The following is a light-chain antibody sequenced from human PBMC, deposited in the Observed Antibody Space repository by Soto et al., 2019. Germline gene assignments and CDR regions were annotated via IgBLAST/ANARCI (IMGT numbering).Light chain of an antibody. V-gene: IGKV3-20*01. Sequence: EIVLTQSPGTLSLSPGERATLSCRASQSVTSSYLAWYQQKPGQAPRLLIYGASSRATGIPDRFSGSGSGTDFTLTISRLEPEDFAVYYCQQHNNWPLTFGQGTRLEIK. CDR2: GAS. CDR1: QSVTSSY. J-gene: IGKJ5*01. CDR3: QQHNNWPLT.